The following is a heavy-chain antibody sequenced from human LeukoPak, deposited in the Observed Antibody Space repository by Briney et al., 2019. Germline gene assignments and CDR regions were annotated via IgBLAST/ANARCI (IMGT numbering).Heavy chain of an antibody. D-gene: IGHD3-10*01. CDR2: INPSGGST. J-gene: IGHJ2*01. Sequence: ASVKVSCKASGYTFTSYYMHWVRQAPGQGLEWMGIINPSGGSTSYAQKFQGRVTMTRDTSTSTVYMELSSLRSEDTAVYYCARWRDGDYGSGRHYWYFDLWGRGTLVTVSS. CDR1: GYTFTSYY. CDR3: ARWRDGDYGSGRHYWYFDL. V-gene: IGHV1-46*01.